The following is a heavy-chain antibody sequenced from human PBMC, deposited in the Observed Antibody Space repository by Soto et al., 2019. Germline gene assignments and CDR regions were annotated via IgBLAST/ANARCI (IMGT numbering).Heavy chain of an antibody. V-gene: IGHV3-48*03. Sequence: PGGSLRLSCAASGFTFRSYEMNWVRQAPGKGLEWLSYISKSGSTKYYADSVKGRFTISRDNARNSLYLQMTSLRAEDTAVYYCARVQDYDILSGSHGYGMDVWGPGTTVTSP. D-gene: IGHD3-9*01. J-gene: IGHJ6*02. CDR1: GFTFRSYE. CDR3: ARVQDYDILSGSHGYGMDV. CDR2: ISKSGSTK.